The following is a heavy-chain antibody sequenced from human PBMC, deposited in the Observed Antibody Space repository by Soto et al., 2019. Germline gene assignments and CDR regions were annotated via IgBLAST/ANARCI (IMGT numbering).Heavy chain of an antibody. D-gene: IGHD6-6*01. V-gene: IGHV3-30*03. J-gene: IGHJ6*02. CDR1: GFTFSSYV. CDR3: AHVYVSSSEGYGMDV. Sequence: QVQLVESGGGVVQPGGSLRLSCAASGFTFSSYVMHWVRQAPGKGLEWVAGITYDGSNKYYAYSVKGRFTIAIDNSKYTLYLQMNSMRAEETAVYYCAHVYVSSSEGYGMDVWGQGTRVAVSS. CDR2: ITYDGSNK.